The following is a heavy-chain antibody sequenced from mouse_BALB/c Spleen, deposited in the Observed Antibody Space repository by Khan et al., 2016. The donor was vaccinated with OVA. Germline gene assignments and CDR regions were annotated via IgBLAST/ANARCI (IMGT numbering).Heavy chain of an antibody. CDR2: IWGDGST. V-gene: IGHV2-6-7*01. D-gene: IGHD2-10*01. CDR1: GFSLTGYG. J-gene: IGHJ4*01. Sequence: QVQLKQSGPGLVAPSQSLSITCTVSGFSLTGYGVNWVRQPPGKGLEWLGMIWGDGSTDYNSALKSRLNLTKDNSKSQVFLKMNSLQTDDTARYYCSRAYYGNYRESRDYRGQGTSFTVSS. CDR3: SRAYYGNYRESRDY.